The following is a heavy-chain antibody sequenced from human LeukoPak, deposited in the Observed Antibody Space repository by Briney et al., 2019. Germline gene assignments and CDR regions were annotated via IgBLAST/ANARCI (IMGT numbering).Heavy chain of an antibody. Sequence: ASVKVSCKASGYTFTSYAINWVRQAPGQGLEWMGWINPNSGGTNYAQKFQGRVTMTRDTSISTAYMELSRLRSDDTAVYYCARVGQLGAFDIWGQGTMATVSS. D-gene: IGHD6-6*01. CDR3: ARVGQLGAFDI. CDR1: GYTFTSYA. CDR2: INPNSGGT. J-gene: IGHJ3*02. V-gene: IGHV1-2*02.